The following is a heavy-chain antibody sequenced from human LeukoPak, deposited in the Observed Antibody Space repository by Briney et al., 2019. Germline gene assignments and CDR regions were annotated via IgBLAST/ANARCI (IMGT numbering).Heavy chain of an antibody. CDR1: GGFISSSSYY. D-gene: IGHD2/OR15-2a*01. V-gene: IGHV4-39*02. Sequence: SETLSLTCTVSGGFISSSSYYWGWIRQPPGKGLEWIGSIYYSGSTYYNPSLKSRVTISSDASASHLSLKLRSVTAADTAVYYCARGPARPADIVITPTPVLGWFGPWGQGTLVTVSS. CDR3: ARGPARPADIVITPTPVLGWFGP. CDR2: IYYSGST. J-gene: IGHJ5*02.